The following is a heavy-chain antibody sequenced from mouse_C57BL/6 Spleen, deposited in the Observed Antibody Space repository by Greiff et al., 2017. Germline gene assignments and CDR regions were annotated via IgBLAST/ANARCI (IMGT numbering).Heavy chain of an antibody. CDR1: GFTFTGYW. Sequence: LVESGAELMKPGASVKLSCTATGFTFTGYWMEWVKQRPGQGLEWIGEIFPGSGSTYYTEKFKGKATFTEDTSSNTVYMQLSSLTTEDTAIYYCARPLYDGSPCFDYWGQGTTLTVSS. CDR3: ARPLYDGSPCFDY. CDR2: IFPGSGST. V-gene: IGHV1-9*01. D-gene: IGHD2-1*01. J-gene: IGHJ2*01.